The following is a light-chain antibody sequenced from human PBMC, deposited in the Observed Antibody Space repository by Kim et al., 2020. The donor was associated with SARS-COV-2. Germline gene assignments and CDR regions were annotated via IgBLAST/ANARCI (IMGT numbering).Light chain of an antibody. CDR1: QNLRSKQ. Sequence: SPGERATPSCSASQNLRSKQLAWDQQEPGHGPRFLIYRASNRATGIPDRFSGSGSGTDFTLTIARLEPEDFAVYHCHQYDTSAGTFGQGTKVDIK. V-gene: IGKV3-20*01. J-gene: IGKJ1*01. CDR3: HQYDTSAGT. CDR2: RAS.